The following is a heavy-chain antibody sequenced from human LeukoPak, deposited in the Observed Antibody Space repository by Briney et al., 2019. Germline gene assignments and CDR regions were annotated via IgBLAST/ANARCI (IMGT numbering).Heavy chain of an antibody. J-gene: IGHJ4*02. CDR2: ISGSGGST. Sequence: PGGSLRLSCAASGFTFSSYAMRWVRQAPGKGLEWVSAISGSGGSTYYADSVKGRFTISRDNSKNTLYLQMNSLRAEDTAVYYCAKGKVNYGDFDYWGQGTLVTVSS. V-gene: IGHV3-23*01. CDR3: AKGKVNYGDFDY. CDR1: GFTFSSYA. D-gene: IGHD4-17*01.